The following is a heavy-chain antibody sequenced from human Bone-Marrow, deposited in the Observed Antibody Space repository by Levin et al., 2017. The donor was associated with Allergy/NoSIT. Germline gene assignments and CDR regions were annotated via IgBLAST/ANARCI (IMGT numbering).Heavy chain of an antibody. Sequence: GGSLRLSCAASGFTFSPYSMNWVRQAPGKGLEWVSSISSSGRDTYYADSMKGRFTISRDNAQNSLYLQMSNLRVEDTAVYICAQAPDTAAAGRAWYFNLWGPGTLVAVSS. CDR2: ISSSGRDT. J-gene: IGHJ2*01. CDR1: GFTFSPYS. CDR3: AQAPDTAAAGRAWYFNL. V-gene: IGHV3-21*06. D-gene: IGHD6-13*01.